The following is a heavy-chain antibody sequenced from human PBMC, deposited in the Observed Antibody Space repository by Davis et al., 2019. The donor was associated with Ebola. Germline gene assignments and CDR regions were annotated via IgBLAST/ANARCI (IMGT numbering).Heavy chain of an antibody. J-gene: IGHJ4*02. V-gene: IGHV4-34*01. CDR2: INHSGST. CDR1: GGSFSGYY. CDR3: ARERGYCSGGSCYSGYFDY. D-gene: IGHD2-15*01. Sequence: MPSETLSLTCAVYGGSFSGYYWSWIRQPPGKGLEWMGEINHSGSTNYNPSLKSRVTIPVDTSKNQFSLKLSSVTAADTAVYYCARERGYCSGGSCYSGYFDYWGQGTLVTVSS.